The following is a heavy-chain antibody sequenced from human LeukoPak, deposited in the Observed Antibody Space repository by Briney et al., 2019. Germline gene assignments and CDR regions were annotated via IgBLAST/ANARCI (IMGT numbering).Heavy chain of an antibody. CDR2: ISWNSGSI. V-gene: IGHV3-9*01. J-gene: IGHJ4*02. CDR1: GFTLDDYA. D-gene: IGHD6-6*01. Sequence: AGGAPRLSCAAPGFTLDDYAMHWGRQAPGEGPGGVSGISWNSGSIGYADSVKGRFTISRDNAKNSLYLQMNSLRAEDTALYYCAKTYPEYSSSSHHFDYWGQGTLVTVSS. CDR3: AKTYPEYSSSSHHFDY.